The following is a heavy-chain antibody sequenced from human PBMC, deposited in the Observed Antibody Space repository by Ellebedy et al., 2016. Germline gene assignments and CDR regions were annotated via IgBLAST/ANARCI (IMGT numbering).Heavy chain of an antibody. Sequence: SETLSLXXTVSSGSISSSTYYWGWIRQPPGKGLEYIGSVYYVGSTYYNPSLKSRVTVSVDTSKNQFSLRLTSVTAADTAVYYCASTEPAAAGKVVFDYWGQGTLVTVSS. D-gene: IGHD6-13*01. CDR3: ASTEPAAAGKVVFDY. CDR1: SGSISSSTYY. V-gene: IGHV4-39*01. CDR2: VYYVGST. J-gene: IGHJ4*02.